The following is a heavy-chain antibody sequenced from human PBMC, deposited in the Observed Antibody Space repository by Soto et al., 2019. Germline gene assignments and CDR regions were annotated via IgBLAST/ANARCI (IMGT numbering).Heavy chain of an antibody. CDR1: GFTFSSYA. D-gene: IGHD3-10*01. V-gene: IGHV3-23*01. CDR3: AKGEWHGSGSYFASY. J-gene: IGHJ4*02. CDR2: ISGSGGST. Sequence: GGFLRLSCAASGFTFSSYAMSWVRQAPGKGLEWVSAISGSGGSTYYADSVKGRFTISRDNSKNTLYLQMNSLRAEDTAVYYCAKGEWHGSGSYFASYWGQGTLVTVSS.